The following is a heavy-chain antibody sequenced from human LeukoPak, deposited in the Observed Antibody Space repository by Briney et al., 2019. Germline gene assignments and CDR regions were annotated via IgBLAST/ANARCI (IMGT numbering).Heavy chain of an antibody. CDR2: IKQDGSER. Sequence: GGSLRLSCAASGFTLSSYWMSWVRQAPGRGLEWVANIKQDGSERYYVDSVKGRFTISRDNAKNSLYLQMDSLRAEDTAVYYCARALGAAGSYWGQGALVTVSS. CDR3: ARALGAAGSY. D-gene: IGHD6-13*01. V-gene: IGHV3-7*01. J-gene: IGHJ4*02. CDR1: GFTLSSYW.